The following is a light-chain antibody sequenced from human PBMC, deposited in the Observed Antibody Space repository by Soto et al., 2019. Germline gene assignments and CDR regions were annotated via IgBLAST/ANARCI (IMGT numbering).Light chain of an antibody. CDR1: SSDVGSYNL. V-gene: IGLV2-23*02. CDR2: EVS. J-gene: IGLJ1*01. CDR3: CSYAGSSTFV. Sequence: SVLPQPASVSVSPGQSITISCTGTSSDVGSYNLVSWYQQHPGKAPKLMIYEVSKRLSGVSNRFSGSKSGNTASLTISGLQAEDEADYYCCSYAGSSTFVFGTGTKVTVL.